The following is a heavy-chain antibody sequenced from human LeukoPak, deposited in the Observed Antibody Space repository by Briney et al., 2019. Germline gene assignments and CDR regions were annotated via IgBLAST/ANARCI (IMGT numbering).Heavy chain of an antibody. J-gene: IGHJ4*02. CDR3: ARLYYYDSSGYAPFGY. Sequence: GESLKISCKGSGYGFTSYWIGWVRQMPGKGLEWMGIIYPGDSDTRYSPSFQGQVTISADKSISTAYLQWSSLKASDTAMYYCARLYYYDSSGYAPFGYWGQGTLVTVSS. D-gene: IGHD3-22*01. V-gene: IGHV5-51*01. CDR1: GYGFTSYW. CDR2: IYPGDSDT.